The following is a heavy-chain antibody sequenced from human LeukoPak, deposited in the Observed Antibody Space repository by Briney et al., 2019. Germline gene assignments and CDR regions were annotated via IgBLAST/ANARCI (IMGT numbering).Heavy chain of an antibody. CDR3: AKNGDYGDYVRWWYMVY. CDR1: GFTFSSYA. Sequence: GGSLRLSCEASGFTFSSYAMSWVRQAPGKGLEWVSAISGSGGSTYYADSVKGGFTISRDNSKNTLYLQMNSLRAEDTAVYYCAKNGDYGDYVRWWYMVYWGQGTLVTVSS. CDR2: ISGSGGST. J-gene: IGHJ4*02. V-gene: IGHV3-23*01. D-gene: IGHD4-17*01.